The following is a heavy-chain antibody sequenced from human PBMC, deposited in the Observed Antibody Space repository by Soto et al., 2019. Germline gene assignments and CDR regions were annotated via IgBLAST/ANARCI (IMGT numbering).Heavy chain of an antibody. D-gene: IGHD3-10*01. Sequence: QVQLVQSGAEVQKPGSSVKVSCKASGGTFSSYAISWVRQAPGQGLEWMGGIIPIFGTANYAQKFQGRVTITADESTSTAYMELSSLRSEDTAVYYCARSRITMVRGEIYYYYGMDVWGQGTTVTVSS. J-gene: IGHJ6*02. CDR3: ARSRITMVRGEIYYYYGMDV. CDR2: IIPIFGTA. CDR1: GGTFSSYA. V-gene: IGHV1-69*01.